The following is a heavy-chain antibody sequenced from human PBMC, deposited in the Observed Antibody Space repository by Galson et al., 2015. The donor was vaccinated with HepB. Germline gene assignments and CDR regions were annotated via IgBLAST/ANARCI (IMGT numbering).Heavy chain of an antibody. CDR3: ARVVGQWLIHDAFDL. V-gene: IGHV4-59*01. D-gene: IGHD6-19*01. Sequence: SETLSLTCSVSGGSISSAYWTWIRQPPGKGLEWIGHVYYTGSTQYNPSLKSRVTISVDTSKNQFSLKLTSLTVADTAVYFCARVVGQWLIHDAFDLWGQGTLVTVSS. J-gene: IGHJ3*01. CDR1: GGSISSAY. CDR2: VYYTGST.